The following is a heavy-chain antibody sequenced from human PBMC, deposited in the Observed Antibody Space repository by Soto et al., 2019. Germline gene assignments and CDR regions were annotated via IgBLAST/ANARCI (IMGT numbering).Heavy chain of an antibody. CDR3: AKGAYYDFWSGYSAFDY. CDR1: GVTFSSSA. D-gene: IGHD3-3*01. Sequence: GGSLRLSCAASGVTFSSSAMSWVRQAPGKGLEWVSAISDGGDNTYYADSVKGRFTISRDNSENTLYLQMSSLRAEDTAVYYCAKGAYYDFWSGYSAFDYWGPGTLVTVSS. CDR2: ISDGGDNT. J-gene: IGHJ4*02. V-gene: IGHV3-23*01.